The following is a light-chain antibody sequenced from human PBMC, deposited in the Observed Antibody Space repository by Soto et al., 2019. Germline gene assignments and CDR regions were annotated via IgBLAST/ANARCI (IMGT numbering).Light chain of an antibody. CDR3: QQNGALPPT. Sequence: EVVLTQSPGTLSLSPGESATLSCSASQSVISNFLAWYQQKPAQAPRLLIYDTSNRATGIPDRFSGSGSGTDFTLTISRLEPEDFAVYYCQQNGALPPTFGQGTKVEIK. CDR1: QSVISNF. V-gene: IGKV3-20*01. J-gene: IGKJ1*01. CDR2: DTS.